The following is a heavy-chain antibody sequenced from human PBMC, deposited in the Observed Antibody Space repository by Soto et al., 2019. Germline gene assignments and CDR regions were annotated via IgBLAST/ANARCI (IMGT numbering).Heavy chain of an antibody. V-gene: IGHV3-23*01. CDR2: ISSSGGTT. CDR3: ARDYSYACDY. Sequence: EVQLLESGGGLVQPGGSLRLSCAVSGFTFSSFAMSWVRQAPGKGLEWVSVISSSGGTTYYADSVKGRFTISRDNSKNTLYLQMNRRRAEDTAVYYCARDYSYACDYWGQGTLVTVSS. J-gene: IGHJ4*02. CDR1: GFTFSSFA. D-gene: IGHD3-16*01.